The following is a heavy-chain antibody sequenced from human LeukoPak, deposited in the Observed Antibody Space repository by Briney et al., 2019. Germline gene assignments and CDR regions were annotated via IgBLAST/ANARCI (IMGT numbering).Heavy chain of an antibody. CDR2: INPSGGST. V-gene: IGHV1-46*01. D-gene: IGHD3-10*01. J-gene: IGHJ6*03. Sequence: ASVKVSCKASGYTFTSYYMHWVRQAPGQGLEWMGIINPSGGSTSYAQKFQGRVTMTRDTSTSTVYMELNSLRAEDTAVYYCARDLEVRGVITHYYYMDVWGKGTTVTISS. CDR1: GYTFTSYY. CDR3: ARDLEVRGVITHYYYMDV.